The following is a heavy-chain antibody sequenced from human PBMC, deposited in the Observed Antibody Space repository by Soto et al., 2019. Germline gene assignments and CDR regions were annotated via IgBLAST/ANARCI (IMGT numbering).Heavy chain of an antibody. CDR2: ISYDGSEK. D-gene: IGHD1-26*01. CDR3: ARDPGSYDRDAFDI. V-gene: IGHV3-30*04. Sequence: PGGSLRLSCAASGFTFSSYAMHWVRQAPGKGLEWVAVISYDGSEKYYVDSVKGRFTISRDNAKNSLYLQMNSLRAEDTAVYYCARDPGSYDRDAFDIWGQGNTVTVS. CDR1: GFTFSSYA. J-gene: IGHJ3*02.